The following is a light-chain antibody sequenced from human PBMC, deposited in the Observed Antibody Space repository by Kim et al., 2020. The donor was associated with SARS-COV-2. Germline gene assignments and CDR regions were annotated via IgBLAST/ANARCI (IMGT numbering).Light chain of an antibody. V-gene: IGLV1-47*01. CDR2: RNN. J-gene: IGLJ3*02. Sequence: GQRVTISCSGSSSNIGSNYVYWYQQLPGTAPKLLIYRNNQRPSGVPDRFSGSKSGTSASLASSGLRSEDEAEYYCAAWDDSLSGWVFGGGTKVTVL. CDR3: AAWDDSLSGWV. CDR1: SSNIGSNY.